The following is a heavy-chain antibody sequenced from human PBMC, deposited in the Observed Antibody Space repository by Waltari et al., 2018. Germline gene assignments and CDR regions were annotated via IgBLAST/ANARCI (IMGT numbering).Heavy chain of an antibody. J-gene: IGHJ6*02. V-gene: IGHV3-23*01. CDR1: GFTFSSYA. D-gene: IGHD3-3*01. CDR3: AKDHYDFWSGYPYYYYGMDV. Sequence: EVQLLESGGGLVQPGGYLRLSCAASGFTFSSYAMSWVRQAPGKGLEWVSAISGSGSSTYYADAVKGRFTISRDNSKNTLYLQMNSLRAEDTAVYYCAKDHYDFWSGYPYYYYGMDVWGQGTTVTVSS. CDR2: ISGSGSST.